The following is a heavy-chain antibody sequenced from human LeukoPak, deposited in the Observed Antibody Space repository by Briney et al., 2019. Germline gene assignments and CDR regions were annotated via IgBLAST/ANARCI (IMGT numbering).Heavy chain of an antibody. D-gene: IGHD3-16*01. J-gene: IGHJ4*02. Sequence: GGSLRLSCVASGFSFSSYWMHWVRQAPGKGLVWVARIVGDGTSATYADSVKGRFTISRDNGKDTLYLQMNSPRVEDTALYYCVRGGDDPDHWGQGTLVTVSS. CDR2: IVGDGTSA. CDR3: VRGGDDPDH. V-gene: IGHV3-74*01. CDR1: GFSFSSYW.